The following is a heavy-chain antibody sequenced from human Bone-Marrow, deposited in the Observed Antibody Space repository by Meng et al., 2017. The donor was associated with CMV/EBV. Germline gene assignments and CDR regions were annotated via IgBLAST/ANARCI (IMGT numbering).Heavy chain of an antibody. Sequence: ASVKVSCKASGYTFTGYYMHWVRQAPGQGLEWMGWINPNSGGTNYAQKFQGRVTMTRDTSISTAYMELSRLRSDDTAVYYCAREEYFSSSGDYWGQGTLVTSPQ. CDR1: GYTFTGYY. CDR2: INPNSGGT. D-gene: IGHD6-6*01. CDR3: AREEYFSSSGDY. J-gene: IGHJ4*02. V-gene: IGHV1-2*02.